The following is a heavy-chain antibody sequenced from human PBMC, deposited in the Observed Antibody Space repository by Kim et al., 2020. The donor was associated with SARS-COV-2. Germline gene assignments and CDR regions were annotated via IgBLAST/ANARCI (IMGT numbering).Heavy chain of an antibody. J-gene: IGHJ5*01. V-gene: IGHV4-39*01. D-gene: IGHD6-13*01. Sequence: SETLSLTCTVSGGSISSSSSGHYWGWIRQPPGKGLEWIGSIYYFGSPYYNPSLKSRVTIPADTSKNQFSLKLTSVTAADTAVYYCASLMYSSSPGAWGQG. CDR1: GGSISSSSSGHY. CDR3: ASLMYSSSPGA. CDR2: IYYFGSP.